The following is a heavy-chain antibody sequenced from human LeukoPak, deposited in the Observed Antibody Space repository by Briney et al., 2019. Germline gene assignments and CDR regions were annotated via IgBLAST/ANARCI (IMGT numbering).Heavy chain of an antibody. CDR1: GFTFSSYS. J-gene: IGHJ4*02. V-gene: IGHV3-21*01. CDR2: ISSSSSYI. CDR3: ARDHTVTTPLDY. D-gene: IGHD4-17*01. Sequence: PGGSLRLSCAASGFTFSSYSMNWVRQAPGKGLEWVSSISSSSSYIHYADSVKGRFTTSRDNAKNSLYLQMNSLRAEDTAVYYCARDHTVTTPLDYWGQGTLVTVSS.